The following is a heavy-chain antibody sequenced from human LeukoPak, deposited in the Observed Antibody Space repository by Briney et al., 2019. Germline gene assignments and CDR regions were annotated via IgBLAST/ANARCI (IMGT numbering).Heavy chain of an antibody. V-gene: IGHV3-30*18. Sequence: GGSLRLSCAASGSTFSSYGMHWVRQAPGKGLEWVAVISYDGSNKYYADSVKGRFTISRDNSKNTLYLQMNSLRAEDTAVYYCAKDGPSTSNYGMDVWGKGTTVTVSS. CDR3: AKDGPSTSNYGMDV. D-gene: IGHD2-2*01. J-gene: IGHJ6*04. CDR2: ISYDGSNK. CDR1: GSTFSSYG.